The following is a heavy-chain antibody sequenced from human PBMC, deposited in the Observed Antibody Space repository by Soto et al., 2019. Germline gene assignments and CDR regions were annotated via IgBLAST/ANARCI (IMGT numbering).Heavy chain of an antibody. D-gene: IGHD4-17*01. CDR2: INPSGGST. CDR3: ARDRDYGDYTNRKIFDY. V-gene: IGHV1-46*01. Sequence: ASVKVSCKASGYTFTSYYMHWVRQAPGQGLEWMGIINPSGGSTSYAQKFQGRVTMTRDTSTSTVYMELSSLRSEDTAVYYCARDRDYGDYTNRKIFDYWGQGTLVTVSS. J-gene: IGHJ4*02. CDR1: GYTFTSYY.